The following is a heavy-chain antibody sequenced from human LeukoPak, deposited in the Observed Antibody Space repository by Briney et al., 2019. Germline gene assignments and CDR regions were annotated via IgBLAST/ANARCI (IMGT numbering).Heavy chain of an antibody. CDR2: IIPILGKA. D-gene: IGHD2-15*01. CDR3: ARDNCGPVGSTSDSCYVSHDPFDI. V-gene: IGHV1-69*04. CDR1: GVTFSNYG. J-gene: IGHJ3*02. Sequence: SVKVSCKASGVTFSNYGINWVRQAPGQGLEWMGRIIPILGKANYAQKFQGGVTIIADKSTSTVDMELSSLRSEDTAVYYCARDNCGPVGSTSDSCYVSHDPFDIWGQGTMVTVSS.